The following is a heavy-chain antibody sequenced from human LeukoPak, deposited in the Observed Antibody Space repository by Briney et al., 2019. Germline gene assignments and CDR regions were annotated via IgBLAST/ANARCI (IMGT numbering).Heavy chain of an antibody. CDR1: GASSTSYY. D-gene: IGHD6-19*01. CDR3: ATRRIAVAAPFDY. Sequence: SETLSLTCAVSGASSTSYYWSWIRQPLGKGLEWIGYIYYSGSTNYNPSLKSRVTMSVDTSKNEFSLKLSSVTTADTAVYYCATRRIAVAAPFDYWGQGTLVTVSS. V-gene: IGHV4-59*01. J-gene: IGHJ4*02. CDR2: IYYSGST.